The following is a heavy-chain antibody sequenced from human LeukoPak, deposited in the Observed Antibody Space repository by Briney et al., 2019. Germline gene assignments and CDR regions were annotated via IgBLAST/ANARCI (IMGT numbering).Heavy chain of an antibody. D-gene: IGHD3-10*01. CDR1: GYPFSRHA. Sequence: ASVTVSCQASGYPFSRHAIHWVRQAPGQRREWMGWINSGNGKTKYSQKFQGRVTITRDTSASTAYMELTSLTAEDTAVYYCARDRGRILWFGEFDYWGQGTLVSVSS. J-gene: IGHJ4*02. CDR3: ARDRGRILWFGEFDY. V-gene: IGHV1-3*01. CDR2: INSGNGKT.